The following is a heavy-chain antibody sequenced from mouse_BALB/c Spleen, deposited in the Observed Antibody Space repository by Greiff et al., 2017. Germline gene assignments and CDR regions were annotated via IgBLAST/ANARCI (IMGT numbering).Heavy chain of an antibody. CDR1: GFTFSSYA. D-gene: IGHD2-4*01. Sequence: EVKLVESGGGLVKPGGSLKLSCAASGFTFSSYAMSWVRQTPEKRLEWVATISSGGSYNYYPDSVKGRFTISRDNAKNTLYLQMSSLRSEDTAIYYCARLVYYDYYEGNYWGQGTTLTVSS. V-gene: IGHV5-9-3*01. CDR3: ARLVYYDYYEGNY. CDR2: ISSGGSYN. J-gene: IGHJ2*01.